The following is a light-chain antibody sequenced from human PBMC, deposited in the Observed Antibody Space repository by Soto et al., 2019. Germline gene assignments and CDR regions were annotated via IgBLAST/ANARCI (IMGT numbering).Light chain of an antibody. CDR3: QQYNNWPPWT. V-gene: IGKV3-15*01. J-gene: IGKJ1*01. Sequence: EIVMTQSPATLSVSPGERATLSCRASQSVSSNLAWYQQKPCQAPRLLIYGASTRATGIPARFSGSGSGTEITLTISSLQSEDFAVYYGQQYNNWPPWTFGQGTKVEIK. CDR2: GAS. CDR1: QSVSSN.